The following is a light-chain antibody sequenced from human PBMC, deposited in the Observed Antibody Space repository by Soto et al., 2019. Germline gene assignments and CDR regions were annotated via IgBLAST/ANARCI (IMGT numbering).Light chain of an antibody. CDR2: NNN. J-gene: IGLJ1*01. Sequence: QSVLTQPPSASGTPGQRVTISCSGSSSNIGSNTVNWYQQLPGTAPKLLIYNNNQRPSGVPDRFSGSKSGTSASLAISGLQSEYEADYYCAAWDDSLKGLVVGTGTKLTVL. V-gene: IGLV1-44*01. CDR3: AAWDDSLKGLV. CDR1: SSNIGSNT.